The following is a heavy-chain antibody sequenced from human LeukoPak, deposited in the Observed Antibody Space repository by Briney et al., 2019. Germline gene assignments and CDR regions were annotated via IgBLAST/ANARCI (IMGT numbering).Heavy chain of an antibody. V-gene: IGHV3-7*03. CDR2: IKQDGSEK. J-gene: IGHJ6*04. CDR3: VRDFLAFTSIYGMDV. Sequence: GGSLRPSCAASGFTFSSYWVSWVRQAPGKGLEWVANIKQDGSEKYYVDSVKGRFTISRDNAKNSLYLQMNSLRAEDTAVYYCVRDFLAFTSIYGMDVWGKGTTVTVSS. CDR1: GFTFSSYW.